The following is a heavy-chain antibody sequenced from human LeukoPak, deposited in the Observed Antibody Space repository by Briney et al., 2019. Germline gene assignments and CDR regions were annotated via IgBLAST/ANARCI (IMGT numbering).Heavy chain of an antibody. V-gene: IGHV1-69*13. J-gene: IGHJ6*04. CDR2: IIPIFGTA. D-gene: IGHD3-10*01. CDR1: GGTFSSYA. Sequence: ASVKVSCKASGGTFSSYAISWVRQAPGQGLEWMGGIIPIFGTANYAQKLQGRVTITADESTSTAYMELSSLRSEDTAVYYCARNDPYGSGSYDYYYGMDVWGKGTTVTVSS. CDR3: ARNDPYGSGSYDYYYGMDV.